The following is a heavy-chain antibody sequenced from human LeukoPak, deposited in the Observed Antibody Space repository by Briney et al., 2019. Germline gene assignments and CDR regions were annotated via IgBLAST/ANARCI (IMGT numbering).Heavy chain of an antibody. CDR1: GVSISSSSYF. CDR2: IYYSGST. V-gene: IGHV4-39*01. Sequence: SETLSLTCTVSGVSISSSSYFWGWIRQPPGKGLEWIGTIYYSGSTYYNPSLKSRVTISVGTSKNQFSLKLTSVTAADTAVYYCASLSSGDYFDYWGQGTLVTVSS. CDR3: ASLSSGDYFDY. D-gene: IGHD3-10*01. J-gene: IGHJ4*02.